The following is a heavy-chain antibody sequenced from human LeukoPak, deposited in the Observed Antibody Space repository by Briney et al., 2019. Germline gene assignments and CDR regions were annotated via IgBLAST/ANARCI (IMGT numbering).Heavy chain of an antibody. J-gene: IGHJ3*02. CDR3: ARNYFDSTAFDI. CDR1: GGSISNYY. Sequence: PETLSLTCTVSGGSISNYYWSWIRQPPGKGLEWIGYIYYSGSTNYNPSLKSRVTISVDTSKNRFSLNLSSVTAADTAVYYCARNYFDSTAFDIWGQGTMVTVSS. CDR2: IYYSGST. V-gene: IGHV4-59*01. D-gene: IGHD3-22*01.